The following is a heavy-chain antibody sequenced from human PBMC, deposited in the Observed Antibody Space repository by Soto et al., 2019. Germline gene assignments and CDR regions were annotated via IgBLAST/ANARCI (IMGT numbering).Heavy chain of an antibody. J-gene: IGHJ4*02. D-gene: IGHD6-6*01. CDR1: GFTFSNDA. Sequence: PGGSLRLSCAASGFTFSNDAMHWVRQAPGKGLEWVAVITYDGFTQNYADSVRGRFTVSRDSSKSTLSLQMNSLRPDDTAVYYCGRGPFSSSYIDYWGQGTLVTVSS. V-gene: IGHV3-30*03. CDR3: GRGPFSSSYIDY. CDR2: ITYDGFTQ.